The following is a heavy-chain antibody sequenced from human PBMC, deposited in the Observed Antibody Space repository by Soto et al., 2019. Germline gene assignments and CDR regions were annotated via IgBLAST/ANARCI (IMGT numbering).Heavy chain of an antibody. J-gene: IGHJ4*02. CDR2: VSADATTT. Sequence: EVQLLESGGGLVQPGGSLRLSCAASGFTFTSYAMTWVRQAPGRGLEWVSTVSADATTTYYADSVKGRFTTSRDNSKNTVSLEMKSLTVEDTALYYCAKDRGRLVRGVILDFWGQGALVTVSS. V-gene: IGHV3-23*01. CDR1: GFTFTSYA. CDR3: AKDRGRLVRGVILDF. D-gene: IGHD3-10*01.